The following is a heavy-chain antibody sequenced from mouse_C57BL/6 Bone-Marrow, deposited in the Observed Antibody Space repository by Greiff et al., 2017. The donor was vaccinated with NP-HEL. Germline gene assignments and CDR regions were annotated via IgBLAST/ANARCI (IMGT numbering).Heavy chain of an antibody. Sequence: QVQLQQSGAELVRPGASVKLSCKASGYTFTDYYINWVKQRPGQGLEWIARIYPGSGNTYYNEKFKGKATLTAEKSSSTAYMQLSSLTSEDSAVYFCARESHFDYWGQGTTLTVSS. CDR1: GYTFTDYY. CDR3: ARESHFDY. J-gene: IGHJ2*01. CDR2: IYPGSGNT. V-gene: IGHV1-76*01.